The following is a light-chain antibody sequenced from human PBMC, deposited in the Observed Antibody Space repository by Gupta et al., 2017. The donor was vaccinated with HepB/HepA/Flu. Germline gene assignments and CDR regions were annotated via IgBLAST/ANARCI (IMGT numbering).Light chain of an antibody. CDR2: RAS. V-gene: IGKV1-5*03. Sequence: DIQMTQSPSTLSASVGDRVSITCWASQTISISLAWYQQKPGNVPKLLISRASGLQSGVPSRFSGSGSGTEFTLTISSLQPDDIATYYCQQYNYYPWTFGQGTKVEIK. CDR1: QTISIS. CDR3: QQYNYYPWT. J-gene: IGKJ1*01.